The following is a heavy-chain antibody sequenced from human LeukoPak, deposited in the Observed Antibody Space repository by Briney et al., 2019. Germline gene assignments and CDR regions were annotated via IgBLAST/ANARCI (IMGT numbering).Heavy chain of an antibody. CDR3: ARGRLEAAATDDY. CDR2: VNPNSGGT. CDR1: GYTFTGYY. Sequence: GASVKVSCKASGYTFTGYYMHWVRQAPGQGLEWMGWVNPNSGGTRYAQRFQDRVTMTRDTSITTAYMELSRLRSDDTAVYFCARGRLEAAATDDYWGQGTLLTVSS. J-gene: IGHJ4*02. V-gene: IGHV1-2*02. D-gene: IGHD6-13*01.